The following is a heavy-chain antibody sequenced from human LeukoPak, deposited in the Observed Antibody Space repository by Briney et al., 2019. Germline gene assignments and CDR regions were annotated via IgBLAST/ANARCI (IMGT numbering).Heavy chain of an antibody. Sequence: ASVKVSCKASGYTITSYGISWVRQAPGQGLEWMGWISAYNGNTNYAQKLQGRVTMTTDTSTSTAYMELRSLRSDDTAVYYCARDYYDSSGRGAFDIWGQGTMVTVSS. J-gene: IGHJ3*02. V-gene: IGHV1-18*01. CDR3: ARDYYDSSGRGAFDI. D-gene: IGHD3-22*01. CDR1: GYTITSYG. CDR2: ISAYNGNT.